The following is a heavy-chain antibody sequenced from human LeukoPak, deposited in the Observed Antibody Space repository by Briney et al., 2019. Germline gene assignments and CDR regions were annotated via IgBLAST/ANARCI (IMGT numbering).Heavy chain of an antibody. CDR2: ISGSSSYI. D-gene: IGHD1-1*01. Sequence: GRSLRLSCAASGFTFDDYAMNWVRQAPGKGLEWVSSISGSSSYIYYADSVKGRFTISRDNAKNSLYLQMNSLRAEDTAVYYCARDSSNWNEVFWFDPWGQGTLVTVSS. CDR1: GFTFDDYA. CDR3: ARDSSNWNEVFWFDP. J-gene: IGHJ5*02. V-gene: IGHV3-21*01.